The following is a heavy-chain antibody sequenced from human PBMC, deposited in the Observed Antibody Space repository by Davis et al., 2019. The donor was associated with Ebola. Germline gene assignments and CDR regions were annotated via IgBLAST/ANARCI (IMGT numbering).Heavy chain of an antibody. J-gene: IGHJ4*02. CDR3: ARVGTIFGVVIYDY. Sequence: GESLKISCAASGFTFSSYWMSWVRQAPGKGLEWVSGINWNGGSTGYADSVKGRFTISRDNAKNSLYLQMNSLRAEDTALYHCARVGTIFGVVIYDYWGQGTLVTVSS. V-gene: IGHV3-20*01. CDR1: GFTFSSYW. D-gene: IGHD3-3*01. CDR2: INWNGGST.